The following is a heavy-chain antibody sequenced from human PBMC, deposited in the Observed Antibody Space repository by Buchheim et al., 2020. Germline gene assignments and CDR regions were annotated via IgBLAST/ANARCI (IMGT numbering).Heavy chain of an antibody. CDR1: GFIFSSYW. J-gene: IGHJ4*02. Sequence: EVQLVESGGGLVQPGGSLRLSCAASGFIFSSYWMSWVRQTPGKGLEWVANIKQDGSEKYYVDSVRGRFTISRDNAKNSLYLHMNSLRAEDAAVYYYARASTVVTSDYWGQGTL. CDR2: IKQDGSEK. D-gene: IGHD4-23*01. V-gene: IGHV3-7*01. CDR3: ARASTVVTSDY.